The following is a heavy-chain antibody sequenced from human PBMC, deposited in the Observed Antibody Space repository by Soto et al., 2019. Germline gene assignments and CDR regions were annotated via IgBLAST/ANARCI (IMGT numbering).Heavy chain of an antibody. J-gene: IGHJ5*02. CDR3: AKDQGGDYDWVFDP. V-gene: IGHV3-30*18. CDR1: GFTFSSYG. Sequence: GGSLRLSCAASGFTFSSYGMHWVRQAPGKGLEWVAVISYDGSNKYYADSVKGRFTISRDNSKNTLYLQMNSLRAEDTAVYYCAKDQGGDYDWVFDPWGQGTLVTVSS. CDR2: ISYDGSNK. D-gene: IGHD4-17*01.